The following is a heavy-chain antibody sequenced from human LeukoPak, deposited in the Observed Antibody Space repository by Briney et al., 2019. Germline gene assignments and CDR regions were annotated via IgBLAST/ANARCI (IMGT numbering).Heavy chain of an antibody. Sequence: PGGSLRLSCAASGITFSTYWMSWVRQAPGKGLEWVANIKQDGSEKYYVDSVKGRFTISRDNAKDSLYLQMNSLRAEDTAVYYCAKDPRITIFGVAIHWGQGTLVTVSS. V-gene: IGHV3-7*01. J-gene: IGHJ4*02. CDR3: AKDPRITIFGVAIH. D-gene: IGHD3-3*01. CDR1: GITFSTYW. CDR2: IKQDGSEK.